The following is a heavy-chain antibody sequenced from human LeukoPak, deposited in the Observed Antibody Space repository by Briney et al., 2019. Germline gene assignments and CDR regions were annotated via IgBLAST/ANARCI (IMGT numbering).Heavy chain of an antibody. CDR1: LYTFTSYG. V-gene: IGHV1-18*01. D-gene: IGHD3-9*01. J-gene: IGHJ6*02. CDR2: ISAYNGNT. Sequence: GASVKVSCKASLYTFTSYGISWVRQAPGQGLEWMGWISAYNGNTNYAQKLQGRVTMTTDTSTSTAYMELRSLRSDDTAVYYCARDGYYDILTGYYGYYYYGMDVWGQGTTVTVSS. CDR3: ARDGYYDILTGYYGYYYYGMDV.